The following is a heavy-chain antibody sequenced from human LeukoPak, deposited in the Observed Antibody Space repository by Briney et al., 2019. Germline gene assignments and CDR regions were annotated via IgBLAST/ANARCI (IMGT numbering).Heavy chain of an antibody. CDR2: IYYSGST. D-gene: IGHD6-13*01. CDR3: ARHSSSWPHGYYYYYYGMDV. J-gene: IGHJ6*01. CDR1: GGSISSYY. V-gene: IGHV4-59*08. Sequence: SETLSLTCTVFGGSISSYYWSWIRQPPGKGLEWIGYIYYSGSTNYNPSLKSRVTISVDTSKNQFSLKLSSVTAADTAVYYCARHSSSWPHGYYYYYYGMDVWGQGTTVTVSS.